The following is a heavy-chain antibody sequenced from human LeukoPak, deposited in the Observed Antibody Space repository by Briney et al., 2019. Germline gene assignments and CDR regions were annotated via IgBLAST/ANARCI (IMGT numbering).Heavy chain of an antibody. CDR3: ARDPYDYVWGSYRYPWYFDY. J-gene: IGHJ4*02. CDR2: INPNSGGT. CDR1: GYTFTGYY. V-gene: IGHV1-2*02. D-gene: IGHD3-16*02. Sequence: ASVKVSCKASGYTFTGYYMHWVQQAPGQGLEWMGWINPNSGGTNYAQKFQGRVTMTRDTSISTAYMELSGLRSDDTAVYYCARDPYDYVWGSYRYPWYFDYWGQGTLVTVSS.